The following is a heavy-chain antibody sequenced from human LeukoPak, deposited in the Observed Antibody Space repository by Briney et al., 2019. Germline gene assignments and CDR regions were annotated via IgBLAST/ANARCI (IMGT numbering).Heavy chain of an antibody. CDR1: GGTFSSYA. D-gene: IGHD3-10*01. Sequence: SVKASCKASGGTFSSYAISWVRQAPGQGLEWMGRIIPIFGIANYAQKFQGRVTITADKSTSTAYMELSSLRSEDTAVYYCARAGLGSMDVWGQGTTVTVSS. J-gene: IGHJ6*02. V-gene: IGHV1-69*04. CDR2: IIPIFGIA. CDR3: ARAGLGSMDV.